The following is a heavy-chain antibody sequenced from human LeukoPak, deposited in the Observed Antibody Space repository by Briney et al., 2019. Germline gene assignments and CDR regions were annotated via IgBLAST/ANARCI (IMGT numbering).Heavy chain of an antibody. Sequence: GESLKISCKGSGYSFTTHWIAWVRQMPGKGLEWMGIIYPGDSDTRYSPSFQGQVTISADKSISTAYLQWTSLKASDTAMYFCARRYNSGYYHMVVWGKGTTVTVSS. J-gene: IGHJ6*03. D-gene: IGHD6-25*01. CDR3: ARRYNSGYYHMVV. CDR2: IYPGDSDT. CDR1: GYSFTTHW. V-gene: IGHV5-51*01.